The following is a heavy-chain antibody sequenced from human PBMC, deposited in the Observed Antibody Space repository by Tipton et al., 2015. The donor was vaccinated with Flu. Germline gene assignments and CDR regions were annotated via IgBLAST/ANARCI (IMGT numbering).Heavy chain of an antibody. CDR2: INHSGST. D-gene: IGHD5-18*01. CDR1: GGSFSGHY. J-gene: IGHJ5*01. CDR3: ARGRGYSFGYGKNWFDS. Sequence: GLVKPSETLSLTCGVYGGSFSGHYWSWIRQPPGKGLEWIGDINHSGSTNYNPSLESRVTISVDTSRNQLSLKVNSVTAADTAVYFCARGRGYSFGYGKNWFDSWGQGALVTVSS. V-gene: IGHV4-34*01.